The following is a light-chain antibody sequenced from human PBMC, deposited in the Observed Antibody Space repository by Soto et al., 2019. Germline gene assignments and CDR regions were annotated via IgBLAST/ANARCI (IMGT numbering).Light chain of an antibody. CDR2: SAS. J-gene: IGKJ1*01. V-gene: IGKV1-39*01. Sequence: DIQMTKSPSTVSASVGAPVTITGRARQSINKWLAWYQDEPVKSPKLLIYSASSLQSGVPSRFSGSGSGTDFTLTISSLQPEDFATYYCQQSYSTLWTFGQGTKVDIK. CDR3: QQSYSTLWT. CDR1: QSINKW.